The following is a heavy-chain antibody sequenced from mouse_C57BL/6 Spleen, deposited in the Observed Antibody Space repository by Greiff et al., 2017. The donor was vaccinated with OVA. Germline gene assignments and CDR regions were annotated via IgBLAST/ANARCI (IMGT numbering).Heavy chain of an antibody. V-gene: IGHV1-20*01. CDR1: GYSFTGYF. Sequence: EVQLQQSGPELVKPGDSVKISCKASGYSFTGYFMNWVMQSHGKSLEWIGRINPYNGDTFYNQKFKGKATLTVDKSSSTAHMELRSLTSEDSAVYYCAREGGDGYLAWFAYWGQGTLVTVSA. CDR3: AREGGDGYLAWFAY. J-gene: IGHJ3*01. CDR2: INPYNGDT. D-gene: IGHD2-3*01.